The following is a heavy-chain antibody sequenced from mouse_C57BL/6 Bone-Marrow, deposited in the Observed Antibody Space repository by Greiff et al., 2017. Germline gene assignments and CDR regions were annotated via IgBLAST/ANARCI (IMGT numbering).Heavy chain of an antibody. CDR1: GFNIKDYY. CDR3: AILTMDRDY. D-gene: IGHD1-1*02. CDR2: IDPEDGET. Sequence: VQLQQSGAELVKPGASVKLSCTASGFNIKDYYMHWVKQRTEQGLEWIGRIDPEDGETKYAPTFQGKATITADTSSNTAYLQLSSLTSEDTAVYYCAILTMDRDYWGQGTTLTVSS. V-gene: IGHV14-2*01. J-gene: IGHJ2*01.